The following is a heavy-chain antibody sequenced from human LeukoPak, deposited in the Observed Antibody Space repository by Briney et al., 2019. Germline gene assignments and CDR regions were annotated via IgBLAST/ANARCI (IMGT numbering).Heavy chain of an antibody. CDR1: GFTFSSYA. V-gene: IGHV3-23*01. D-gene: IGHD4-17*01. CDR2: ISGSGGST. Sequence: GGSLRLSCAASGFTFSSYAMSWVRQAPGKGLEWVSAISGSGGSTYYADSVKGRFTISRDNAKNSLYLQMNSLRAEDTAVYYCARDRGDYGDYENWYFDLWGRGTLVTVSS. CDR3: ARDRGDYGDYENWYFDL. J-gene: IGHJ2*01.